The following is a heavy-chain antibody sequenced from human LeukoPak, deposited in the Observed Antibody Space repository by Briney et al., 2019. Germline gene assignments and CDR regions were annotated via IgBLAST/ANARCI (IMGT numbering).Heavy chain of an antibody. V-gene: IGHV1-24*01. D-gene: IGHD3-10*01. J-gene: IGHJ5*02. CDR3: ATDEPLMVRGVIIP. Sequence: GASAKVSCKASGYTFTSYGISWVRQAPGKGLEWMGGFDPEDGETIYAQKFQGRVTMTEDTSTDTAYMELSSLRSEDTAVYYCATDEPLMVRGVIIPWGQGTLVTVSS. CDR2: FDPEDGET. CDR1: GYTFTSYG.